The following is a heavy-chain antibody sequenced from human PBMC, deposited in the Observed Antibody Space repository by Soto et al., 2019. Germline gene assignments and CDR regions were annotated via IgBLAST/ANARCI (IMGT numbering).Heavy chain of an antibody. CDR1: GGSISSGGYS. V-gene: IGHV4-30-2*01. CDR2: IYHSGST. Sequence: SDTLSLTCAVSGGSISSGGYSWSWIRQPPGKGLEWIGYIYHSGSTYYNPSLKSRVTISVDRSKNQFSLKLSSVTAADTAVYYCARERQLETEGNWFDPWGQGTLVTVSS. CDR3: ARERQLETEGNWFDP. J-gene: IGHJ5*02. D-gene: IGHD5-18*01.